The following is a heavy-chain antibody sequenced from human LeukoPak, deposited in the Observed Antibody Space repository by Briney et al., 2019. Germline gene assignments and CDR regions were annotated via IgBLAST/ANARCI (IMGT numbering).Heavy chain of an antibody. CDR1: GFTFSRSW. Sequence: GGSLRLSCAASGFTFSRSWMTWVRQAPGKGLEWVASINEDGSEIHYVDSVKGRFTISRDNAKNSLYLQMNSLRAEDTAVYYCTTDLGDYGDYVRCWGQGTLVTVSS. CDR2: INEDGSEI. V-gene: IGHV3-7*01. J-gene: IGHJ4*02. D-gene: IGHD4-17*01. CDR3: TTDLGDYGDYVRC.